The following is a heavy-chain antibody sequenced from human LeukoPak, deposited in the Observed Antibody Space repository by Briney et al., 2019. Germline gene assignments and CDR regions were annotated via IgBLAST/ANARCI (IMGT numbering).Heavy chain of an antibody. Sequence: ASVKVSCKASGGTLSSYAIRWVRQAPGQGLEWMGGIIPIFGTANYEQKFQGRVTITADEFTSTANMELSSLRSEDTGVYYCARGRDYSNYYYYYYMDVWGKGTTVTVSS. CDR3: ARGRDYSNYYYYYYMDV. J-gene: IGHJ6*03. D-gene: IGHD4-11*01. V-gene: IGHV1-69*01. CDR2: IIPIFGTA. CDR1: GGTLSSYA.